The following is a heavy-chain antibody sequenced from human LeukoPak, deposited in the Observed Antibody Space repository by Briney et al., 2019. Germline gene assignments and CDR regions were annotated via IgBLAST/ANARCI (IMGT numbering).Heavy chain of an antibody. Sequence: ASVKVSCKVSGYTLTELSMHWVRQAPGKGLEWMGGFDPEDGETIYAQKFQGRVTMTEDTPTDTAYMELSSLRSEDTAVYYCATYGDSSGYYLARFDYWGQGTLVTVSS. CDR3: ATYGDSSGYYLARFDY. V-gene: IGHV1-24*01. CDR1: GYTLTELS. J-gene: IGHJ4*02. D-gene: IGHD3-22*01. CDR2: FDPEDGET.